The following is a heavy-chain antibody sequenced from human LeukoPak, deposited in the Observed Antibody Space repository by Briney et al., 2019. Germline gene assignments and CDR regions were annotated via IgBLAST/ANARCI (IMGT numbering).Heavy chain of an antibody. V-gene: IGHV4-39*01. Sequence: SETLSLTCTVSGGSISSSSYYWGWIGQPPGKGLEWIGSIYYSGSTYYNPSLKSRVTISVDTSKNQFSLKLSSVTAADTAVYYCARHFASGYDYLEAFDIWGQGTMVTVSS. CDR1: GGSISSSSYY. D-gene: IGHD5-12*01. CDR3: ARHFASGYDYLEAFDI. CDR2: IYYSGST. J-gene: IGHJ3*02.